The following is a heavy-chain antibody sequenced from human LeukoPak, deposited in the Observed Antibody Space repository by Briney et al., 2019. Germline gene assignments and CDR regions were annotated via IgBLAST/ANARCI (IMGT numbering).Heavy chain of an antibody. J-gene: IGHJ4*02. V-gene: IGHV4-34*01. D-gene: IGHD6-13*01. Sequence: PSETLSLTCAVYGGSFSGYYWSWIRQPPGKGLEWIGEINHSGSNNYNPSLKSRVTISVDTSKNQFSLKLSSVTAADTAVYYCARGKRGYSSSWYDYWGQGTLVTVSS. CDR3: ARGKRGYSSSWYDY. CDR2: INHSGSN. CDR1: GGSFSGYY.